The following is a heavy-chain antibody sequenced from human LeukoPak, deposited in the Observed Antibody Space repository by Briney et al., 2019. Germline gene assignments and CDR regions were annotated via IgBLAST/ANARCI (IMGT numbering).Heavy chain of an antibody. V-gene: IGHV3-33*01. CDR3: ARDRGRSISCPDY. CDR1: GFTFSSYG. J-gene: IGHJ4*02. Sequence: PGGSLRLSCAASGFTFSSYGMHWVRQAPGKGLEWVAVIWYDGLNTYYVDSVKGRFTISRDNSKNTLYLQMNSLRDEDTAVCYCARDRGRSISCPDYWGRGTLVTVSS. D-gene: IGHD2-2*01. CDR2: IWYDGLNT.